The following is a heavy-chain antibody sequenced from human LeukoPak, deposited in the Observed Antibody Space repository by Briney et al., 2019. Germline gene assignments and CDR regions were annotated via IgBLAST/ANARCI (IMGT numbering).Heavy chain of an antibody. D-gene: IGHD3/OR15-3a*01. CDR2: IYYSGST. J-gene: IGHJ4*02. CDR1: GGSISSSSYY. Sequence: SETLSLTCSVSGGSISSSSYYWGWIRQPPGKGLEWIGSIYYSGSTYYNPSLKSRVTISVDTSKNQFSLKLSSVTAADTAVYYCARLRRGPGYYFDYWGQGTLVTVSS. V-gene: IGHV4-39*01. CDR3: ARLRRGPGYYFDY.